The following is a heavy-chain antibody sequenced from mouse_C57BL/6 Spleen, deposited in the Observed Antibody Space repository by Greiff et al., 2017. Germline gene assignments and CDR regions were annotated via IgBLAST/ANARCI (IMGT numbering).Heavy chain of an antibody. CDR2: ISSGSSTI. V-gene: IGHV5-17*01. CDR3: ARGLTGGY. J-gene: IGHJ2*01. Sequence: EVKVVESGGGLVKPGGSLKLSCAASGFTFSDYGMHWVRQAPEKGLEWVAYISSGSSTIYYADTVKGRFTISRDNAKNTLFLQMTSLRSEDTAMYYCARGLTGGYWGQGTTLAVSS. CDR1: GFTFSDYG. D-gene: IGHD3-3*01.